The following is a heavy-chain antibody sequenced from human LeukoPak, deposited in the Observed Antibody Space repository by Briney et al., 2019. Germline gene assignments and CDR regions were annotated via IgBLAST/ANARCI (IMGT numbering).Heavy chain of an antibody. V-gene: IGHV1-69*05. CDR3: ARRENYFDVAREKAFDI. J-gene: IGHJ3*02. D-gene: IGHD3-22*01. CDR2: IVPMFGTP. CDR1: GGDFSSFS. Sequence: SVKVSCKASGGDFSSFSIYWVRQAPGQGLEWMGGIVPMFGTPKFTQKFQGRVTVTTDESTCTAYMEMSSLTSEDTAVYYCARRENYFDVAREKAFDIWGQGTMVIVSS.